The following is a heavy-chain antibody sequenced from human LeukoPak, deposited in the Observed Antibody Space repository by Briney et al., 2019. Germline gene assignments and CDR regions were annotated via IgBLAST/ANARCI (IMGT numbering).Heavy chain of an antibody. V-gene: IGHV1-18*01. Sequence: ASVKVSCKASGYTFTSYGISWVRQAPGQGLEWMGWISAYNGNTNYAQKLQGRVTMTTDTSTSTAYMELRSLRSDDTAVYYCARDRLYSSSWYRLFDYWGQGTLVTVSS. CDR3: ARDRLYSSSWYRLFDY. CDR2: ISAYNGNT. J-gene: IGHJ4*02. D-gene: IGHD6-13*01. CDR1: GYTFTSYG.